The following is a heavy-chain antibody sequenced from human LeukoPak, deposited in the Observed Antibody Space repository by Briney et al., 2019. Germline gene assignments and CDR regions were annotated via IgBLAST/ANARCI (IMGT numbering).Heavy chain of an antibody. V-gene: IGHV4-34*01. Sequence: SETLSLTCAVYGGAFSGNYWSWIRQPPGKGLEWIGEINHSGSTNYNPSLKSRVTISVDTSKNQFSLKLSSVTAADTAVYYCARRASEGSQLYYFDYWGQGTLVTVSS. CDR1: GGAFSGNY. CDR2: INHSGST. D-gene: IGHD2-2*01. CDR3: ARRASEGSQLYYFDY. J-gene: IGHJ4*02.